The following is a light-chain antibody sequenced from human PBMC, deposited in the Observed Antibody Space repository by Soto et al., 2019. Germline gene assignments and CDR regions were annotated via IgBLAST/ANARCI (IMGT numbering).Light chain of an antibody. Sequence: DIQMTQPPSSLSASVGDRVSITCRASQSISSYLNWYQQKPGKAPKLLIYAASSLQSGVPSRFSGSGSGTDFTLTISSLQPEDFATYYCQQSYSTLITFGQGTRLEI. V-gene: IGKV1-39*01. CDR1: QSISSY. CDR2: AAS. J-gene: IGKJ5*01. CDR3: QQSYSTLIT.